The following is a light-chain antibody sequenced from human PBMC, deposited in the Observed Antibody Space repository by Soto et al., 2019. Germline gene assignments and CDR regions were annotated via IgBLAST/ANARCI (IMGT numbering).Light chain of an antibody. J-gene: IGLJ3*02. CDR3: NSYASSDNYVL. CDR1: SSDVGGYNY. V-gene: IGLV2-8*01. CDR2: DVT. Sequence: QSALTQPPSASGSPGQSVTISCTGTSSDVGGYNYVSWYQQHPGKAPKLLIYDVTKRPSGVPARFSGSKSGNTASLTISGLQAEDEADYYCNSYASSDNYVLFGGGTKVTVL.